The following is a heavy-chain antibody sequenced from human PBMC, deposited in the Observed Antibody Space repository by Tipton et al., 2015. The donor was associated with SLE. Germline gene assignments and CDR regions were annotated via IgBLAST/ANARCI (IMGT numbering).Heavy chain of an antibody. D-gene: IGHD1-26*01. J-gene: IGHJ3*02. CDR3: ARATAEGGAFDI. CDR2: IYYSGST. CDR1: GGSISSHY. Sequence: TLSLTCTVSGGSISSHYWSWIRQPPGKGLEWIGSIYYSGSTYYNPSLKSRVTISVDTSKNQFSLKLSSVTAADTAVYYCARATAEGGAFDIWGQGTMVTVSS. V-gene: IGHV4-59*11.